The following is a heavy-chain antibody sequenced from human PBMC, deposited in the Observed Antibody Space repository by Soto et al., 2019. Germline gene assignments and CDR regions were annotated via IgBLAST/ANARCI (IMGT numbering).Heavy chain of an antibody. J-gene: IGHJ6*02. Sequence: ASVKVSCKASGYTFTSYGISWVRQAPGQGLEWMGWISAYNGNTNYAQKLQGRVTMTTDTSTSTAYMELRSLRSDDTAVYYCARDIAVEQQLVGKKYYYYGMDVWGQGTTVTVSS. V-gene: IGHV1-18*01. CDR3: ARDIAVEQQLVGKKYYYYGMDV. CDR2: ISAYNGNT. D-gene: IGHD6-13*01. CDR1: GYTFTSYG.